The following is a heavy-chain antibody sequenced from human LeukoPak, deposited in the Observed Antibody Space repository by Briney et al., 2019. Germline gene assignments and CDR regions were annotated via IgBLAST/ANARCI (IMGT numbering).Heavy chain of an antibody. CDR2: FDPEDGET. CDR3: ASLTGGDDFWSGYWFDP. CDR1: GYTLTELS. J-gene: IGHJ5*02. Sequence: ASVKVSCKVSGYTLTELSMHWVRQAPGKGLEWMGGFDPEDGETIYAQKFQGRVTMTEDTSTDTAYMELSSLRSEDTAVYYCASLTGGDDFWSGYWFDPWGQGTLVTVSS. D-gene: IGHD3-3*01. V-gene: IGHV1-24*01.